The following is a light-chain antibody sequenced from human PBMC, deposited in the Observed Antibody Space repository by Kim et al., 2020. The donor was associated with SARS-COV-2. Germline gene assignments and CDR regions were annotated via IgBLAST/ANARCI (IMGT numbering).Light chain of an antibody. CDR2: AAS. Sequence: AYVGDRVTRTWRASQDLRSDLGWFQQKPEKAPQRLIYAASTLQSGVPPRFSGSGSGREFTLTISSLQPEDFGTYYCIQHNAYPRTFGQGTKVDIK. J-gene: IGKJ1*01. CDR1: QDLRSD. CDR3: IQHNAYPRT. V-gene: IGKV1-17*01.